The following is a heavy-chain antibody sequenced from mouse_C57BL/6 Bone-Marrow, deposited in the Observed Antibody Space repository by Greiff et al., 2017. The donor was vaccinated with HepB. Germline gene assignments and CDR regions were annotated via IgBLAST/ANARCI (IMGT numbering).Heavy chain of an antibody. CDR1: GYTFTSYG. CDR2: IYPRSGNT. Sequence: VKVVESGAELARPGASVKLSCKASGYTFTSYGISWVKQRTGQGLEWIGEIYPRSGNTYYNEKFKGKATLTADKSSSTAYMELRSLTSEDSAVYFCARDYGYWGQGTTLTVSS. D-gene: IGHD1-1*01. CDR3: ARDYGY. J-gene: IGHJ2*01. V-gene: IGHV1-81*01.